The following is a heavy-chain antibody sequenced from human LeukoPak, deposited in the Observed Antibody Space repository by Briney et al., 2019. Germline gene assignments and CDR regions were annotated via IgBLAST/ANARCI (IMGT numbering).Heavy chain of an antibody. CDR1: GYTFTSYG. CDR3: ARSLPGYSSSHYYFDY. V-gene: IGHV1-18*01. CDR2: ISAYNGNT. Sequence: ASVKVSCKASGYTFTSYGISWGRQAPGQGLEWMGWISAYNGNTNYAQKLQGIVTMTTDTSTSTAYMELRSLRSDDTAVYYCARSLPGYSSSHYYFDYWGQGTLVTVSS. D-gene: IGHD6-13*01. J-gene: IGHJ4*02.